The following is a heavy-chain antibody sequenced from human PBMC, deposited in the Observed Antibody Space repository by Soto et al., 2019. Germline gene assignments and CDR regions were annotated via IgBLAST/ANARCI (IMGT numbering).Heavy chain of an antibody. D-gene: IGHD2-15*01. CDR1: GFTFSSYA. CDR3: AHPIIVVDAFDI. V-gene: IGHV3-23*01. J-gene: IGHJ3*02. CDR2: ISGSGGST. Sequence: PGGSLRLSCAASGFTFSSYAMSWVRQAPGKGLEWVSAISGSGGSTYYADSVKGRFTISRDNSKNTLYLQMNSLRAEDTAVYYCAHPIIVVDAFDIWGQGTMVTVSS.